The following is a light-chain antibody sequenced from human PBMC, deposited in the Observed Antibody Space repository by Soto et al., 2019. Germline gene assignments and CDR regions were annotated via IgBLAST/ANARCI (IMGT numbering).Light chain of an antibody. CDR1: SSDVGGYNS. V-gene: IGLV2-11*01. CDR2: DVN. J-gene: IGLJ1*01. Sequence: QSVLTPPRSVSGSPGQSVTISCTGTSSDVGGYNSVSWYQHHPGKAPSLIIYDVNKRPSGVPDRFSGSKSENAAYLTISGLQAEYEGDYYSSSYAGRYSYAFGSATISTVL. CDR3: SSYAGRYSYA.